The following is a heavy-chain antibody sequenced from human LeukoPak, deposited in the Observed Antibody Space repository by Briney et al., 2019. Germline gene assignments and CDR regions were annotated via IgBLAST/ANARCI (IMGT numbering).Heavy chain of an antibody. CDR2: FDPEDGET. Sequence: ASVKVSCKVSGYSLTELSMHWVRQTPGKGLEWMGSFDPEDGETIHAQKFQARVTMTEDTSTSTAYMELRSLRSDDTAVYYCARGAYGDYPLIDYWGQGTLVTVSS. J-gene: IGHJ4*02. V-gene: IGHV1-24*01. CDR3: ARGAYGDYPLIDY. CDR1: GYSLTELS. D-gene: IGHD4-17*01.